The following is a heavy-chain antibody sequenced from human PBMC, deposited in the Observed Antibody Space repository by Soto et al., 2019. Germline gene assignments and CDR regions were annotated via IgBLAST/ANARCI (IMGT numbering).Heavy chain of an antibody. J-gene: IGHJ5*02. CDR3: AKGIFGSYQPYNWFDP. Sequence: GGSLRLSCAASGFTFSSYAMSWVRQAPGKGLEWVSAISGSGGSTYYADSVKGRFTISRDNSKNTLYLQMNSLRAEDTAVYYCAKGIFGSYQPYNWFDPWGQGTLVTVSS. V-gene: IGHV3-23*01. CDR1: GFTFSSYA. CDR2: ISGSGGST. D-gene: IGHD1-26*01.